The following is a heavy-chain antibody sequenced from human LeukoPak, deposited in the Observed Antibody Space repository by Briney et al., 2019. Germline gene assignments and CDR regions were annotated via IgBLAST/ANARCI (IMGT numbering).Heavy chain of an antibody. D-gene: IGHD2/OR15-2a*01. V-gene: IGHV4-59*08. CDR1: GGSISSYY. CDR2: ISYIGSI. J-gene: IGHJ4*02. CDR3: AGHHPRNTVDF. Sequence: PSETLSLTCTVSGGSISSYYWSWIRQPPGKGLEWSAYISYIGSIHYNPPLKSRVTISLDPSKNQFSLKLSSVTAADTAVYYCAGHHPRNTVDFWGQGTLVTVSS.